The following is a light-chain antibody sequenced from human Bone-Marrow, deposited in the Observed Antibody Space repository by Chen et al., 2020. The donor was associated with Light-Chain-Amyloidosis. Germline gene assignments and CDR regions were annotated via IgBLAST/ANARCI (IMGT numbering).Light chain of an antibody. CDR1: QSVFYSPNRKNY. CDR2: WAS. V-gene: IGKV4-1*01. Sequence: DIVMTQSPDSLAVSLGERATINCKSSQSVFYSPNRKNYVAWYQQKRGQPPRLLIYWASTRASGVPDRFSGSESGTEFTLKIDRVEAEDVGVYYCMQALQAPLTFGGGTRVEIK. CDR3: MQALQAPLT. J-gene: IGKJ4*01.